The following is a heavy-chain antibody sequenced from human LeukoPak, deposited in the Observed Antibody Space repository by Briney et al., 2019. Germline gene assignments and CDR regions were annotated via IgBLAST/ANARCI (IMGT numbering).Heavy chain of an antibody. J-gene: IGHJ5*02. CDR3: ARHEYSGSYYGLSWFDP. V-gene: IGHV4-39*01. D-gene: IGHD1-26*01. CDR1: GGSISSSGYY. CDR2: IYYSGST. Sequence: SETLSLTCTVSGGSISSSGYYWGWIRQPPGKGLEWIASIYYSGSTYYNPSLKRRVTISVDTSKNRLSLKLSSLTAADTAVYYCARHEYSGSYYGLSWFDPWGQGTLVTVSS.